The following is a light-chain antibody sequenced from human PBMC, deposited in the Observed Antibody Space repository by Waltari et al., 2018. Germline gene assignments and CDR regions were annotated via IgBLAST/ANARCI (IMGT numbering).Light chain of an antibody. CDR3: QHYYNIPRT. V-gene: IGKV1-NL1*01. J-gene: IGKJ1*01. CDR1: QAIRDS. CDR2: GAS. Sequence: DIQMTQSTSSLSASVGDRVYITCRASQAIRDSLALYQQKPGKAPKLLLYGASRLDSGVPFRFSGSGSGTDFTLTITSLQPEDFATYYWQHYYNIPRTFGQGTKVEVK.